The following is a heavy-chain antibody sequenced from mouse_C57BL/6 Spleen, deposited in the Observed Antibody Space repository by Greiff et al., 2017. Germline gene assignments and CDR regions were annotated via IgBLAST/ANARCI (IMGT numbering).Heavy chain of an antibody. D-gene: IGHD1-1*01. CDR2: IYPGSGST. CDR1: GYTFTSYW. Sequence: VQLQQPGADLVKPGASVKMSCKASGYTFTSYWITWVKQRPGQGLEWIGDIYPGSGSTNYNEKFKSKATLTVDTSSSTAYMQLSSLTSEDSAVYYCARDGYGSSYGYFDVWGTGTTVTVSS. CDR3: ARDGYGSSYGYFDV. J-gene: IGHJ1*03. V-gene: IGHV1-55*01.